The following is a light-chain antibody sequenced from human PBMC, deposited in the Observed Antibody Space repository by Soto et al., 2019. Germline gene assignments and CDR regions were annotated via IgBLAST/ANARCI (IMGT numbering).Light chain of an antibody. J-gene: IGKJ5*01. Sequence: EIVLTQSPATLSLSPGERATLSCRASQSVSTYVTWYQQKPGQAPRLLIYDASNRATGIPARFSGSGSGTDFTLTISTVEPEDFAIYYCQQRSNWPLITFGQGTRLEI. V-gene: IGKV3-11*01. CDR3: QQRSNWPLIT. CDR1: QSVSTY. CDR2: DAS.